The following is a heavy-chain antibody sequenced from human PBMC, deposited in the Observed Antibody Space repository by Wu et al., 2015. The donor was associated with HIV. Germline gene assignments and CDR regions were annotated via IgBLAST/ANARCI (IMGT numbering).Heavy chain of an antibody. CDR3: ARVFFGYYYYMDV. Sequence: QVQLVQSGADVKKPGASVKVSCKASGYTFTGNYIHWVRQAPGQGLEWMGWINSKSGDTNYAQKFQGRVTMTRDTSITTAYMELSRLRSDDTAVYFCARVFFGYYYYMDVWGKGTTVTVSS. D-gene: IGHD3-10*01. V-gene: IGHV1-2*02. CDR2: INSKSGDT. J-gene: IGHJ6*03. CDR1: GYTFTGNY.